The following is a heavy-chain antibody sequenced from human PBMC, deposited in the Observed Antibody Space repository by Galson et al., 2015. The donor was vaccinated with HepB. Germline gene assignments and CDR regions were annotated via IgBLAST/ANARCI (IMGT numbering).Heavy chain of an antibody. J-gene: IGHJ4*02. CDR1: GSTFSSDN. CDR2: INSGSSSI. CDR3: ARGGTDLWFGELLAPPHFDY. Sequence: SLRLSCAASGSTFSSDNMSWVRQAPGTGLEWVSYINSGSSSIYYADSVRGRFTISRDDAKNSLFLQMKNLRAEDTAVYFCARGGTDLWFGELLAPPHFDYWGQGALVTVSS. D-gene: IGHD3-10*01. V-gene: IGHV3-48*01.